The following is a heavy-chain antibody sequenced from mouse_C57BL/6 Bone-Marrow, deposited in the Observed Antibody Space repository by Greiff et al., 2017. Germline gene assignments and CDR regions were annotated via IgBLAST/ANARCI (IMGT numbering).Heavy chain of an antibody. Sequence: QVQLKQPGAELVKPGASVKLSCKASGYTFTSYWMHWVKQRPGQGLEWIGMIHPNSGSTNYNEKFKSKATLTVDKSSSTAYMQLSSLTSEDSAVYYCARGGDGNGVNLDYWGQGTTLTVSS. CDR1: GYTFTSYW. D-gene: IGHD2-1*01. CDR3: ARGGDGNGVNLDY. V-gene: IGHV1-64*01. CDR2: IHPNSGST. J-gene: IGHJ2*01.